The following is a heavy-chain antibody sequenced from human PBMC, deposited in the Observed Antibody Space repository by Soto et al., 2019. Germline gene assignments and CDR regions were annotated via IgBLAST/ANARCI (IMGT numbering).Heavy chain of an antibody. CDR1: GFTFSSYW. J-gene: IGHJ6*02. D-gene: IGHD3-3*01. CDR3: ARGTYYDFWSGYLVYYYYGMDV. V-gene: IGHV3-7*01. CDR2: IKQDGSEK. Sequence: GGSLRLSCAASGFTFSSYWVSWVRQAPGKGLEWVANIKQDGSEKYYVDSVKGRFTISRDNAKNSLYLQMNSLRAEDTAVYYCARGTYYDFWSGYLVYYYYGMDVWGQGTTVTVSS.